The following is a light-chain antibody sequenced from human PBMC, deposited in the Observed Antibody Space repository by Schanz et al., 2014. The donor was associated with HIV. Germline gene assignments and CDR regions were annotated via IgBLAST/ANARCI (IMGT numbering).Light chain of an antibody. CDR3: SSYTSSNKVV. J-gene: IGLJ2*01. CDR1: RNDVGTYNL. CDR2: EVT. Sequence: QSALTQPASVSGSPGQSITISCTGTRNDVGTYNLVSWYQQHPGKAPQLMIYEVTKRPSGVPDRFSGSKSGNTASLTISGLQAEDEADYYCSSYTSSNKVVFGGGTKLTVL. V-gene: IGLV2-14*02.